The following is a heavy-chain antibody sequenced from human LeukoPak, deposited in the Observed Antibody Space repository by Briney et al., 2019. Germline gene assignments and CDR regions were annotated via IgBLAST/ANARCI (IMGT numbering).Heavy chain of an antibody. CDR3: ARGYYASGSYYPIGGY. Sequence: PGRSLRLSCAASGFIFSNFAMYWVRQAPGKGLEWVALISNDGSDKYYADSVKGRFTISRDNSKNTLYLQINSLRAEDTAVYYCARGYYASGSYYPIGGYWGQGILVTVSS. D-gene: IGHD3-10*01. CDR2: ISNDGSDK. CDR1: GFIFSNFA. J-gene: IGHJ4*02. V-gene: IGHV3-30*04.